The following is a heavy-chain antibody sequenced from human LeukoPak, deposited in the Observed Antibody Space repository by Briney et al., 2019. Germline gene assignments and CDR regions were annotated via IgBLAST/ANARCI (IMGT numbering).Heavy chain of an antibody. V-gene: IGHV1-46*01. CDR2: INPSGGST. D-gene: IGHD7-27*01. CDR3: AGNPPRTGAFNT. J-gene: IGHJ5*02. CDR1: GYTLTSYY. Sequence: ASVKVSCTASGYTLTSYYMHWVRQAPGPGLEGMGIINPSGGSTSHAQRFQGRVTMTRDTTTSTVYMELSSLRSEDTAGYYCAGNPPRTGAFNTWGQGALVTVSS.